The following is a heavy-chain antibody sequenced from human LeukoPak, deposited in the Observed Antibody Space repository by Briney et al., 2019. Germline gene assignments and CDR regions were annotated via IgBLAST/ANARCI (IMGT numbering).Heavy chain of an antibody. CDR1: GLTFSSSW. V-gene: IGHV3-7*01. CDR2: INPDGIKR. D-gene: IGHD5-18*01. CDR3: ARVVGYQYYFDF. J-gene: IGHJ4*02. Sequence: GGSLRLSCAVSGLTFSSSWMDWVRQAPGKGLEWVASINPDGIKRYSADSVKGRFTISRDNAKNSLYLQMNSLRAEDTAVYYCARVVGYQYYFDFWGQGTLVTVSS.